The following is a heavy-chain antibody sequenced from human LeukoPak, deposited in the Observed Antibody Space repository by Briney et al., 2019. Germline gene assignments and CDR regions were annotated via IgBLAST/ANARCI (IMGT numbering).Heavy chain of an antibody. CDR2: ISPSGDIT. V-gene: IGHV3-23*01. J-gene: IGHJ4*02. CDR3: AKDDAWLRFGE. CDR1: GFTFSNHG. D-gene: IGHD3-10*01. Sequence: GGSLRLSCAASGFTFSNHGMNWVRQAPGKGLEWVSGISPSGDITYYADSVKGRFTISRDNSKSTLYLEVMSPTAEDTAVYYCAKDDAWLRFGEWSQGTLVTVSS.